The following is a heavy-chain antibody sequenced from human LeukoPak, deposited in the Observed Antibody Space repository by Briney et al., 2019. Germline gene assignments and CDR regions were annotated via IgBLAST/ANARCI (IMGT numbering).Heavy chain of an antibody. CDR2: IYYSGST. J-gene: IGHJ4*02. Sequence: SETLSLTCTVSGGSISSSSYYWGWIRQPPGKGPEWNGSIYYSGSTYYNPSLKSRVTISVDTSKNQFSLKLSSVAAADTAVYYCARHVKGSYYGSGSYPYYFDYWGQGTLVTVSS. CDR1: GGSISSSSYY. D-gene: IGHD3-10*01. CDR3: ARHVKGSYYGSGSYPYYFDY. V-gene: IGHV4-39*01.